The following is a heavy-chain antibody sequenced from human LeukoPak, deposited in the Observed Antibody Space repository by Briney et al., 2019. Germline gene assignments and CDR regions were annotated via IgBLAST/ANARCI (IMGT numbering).Heavy chain of an antibody. CDR1: GGSISSGGYY. V-gene: IGHV4-31*03. J-gene: IGHJ4*02. Sequence: PSKTLSLTCTVSGGSISSGGYYWSWIRQHPGKGLEWIGYIYYSGSTYYNPSLKSRVTISVDTSKNQFSLKLSSVTAADTAVYYCASHRPHPWAGGWRYFDYWGQGTLVTVSS. D-gene: IGHD6-19*01. CDR3: ASHRPHPWAGGWRYFDY. CDR2: IYYSGST.